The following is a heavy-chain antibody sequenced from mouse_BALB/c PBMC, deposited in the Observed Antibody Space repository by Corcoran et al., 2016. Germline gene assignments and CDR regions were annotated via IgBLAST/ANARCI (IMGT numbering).Heavy chain of an antibody. CDR2: INTYTGEP. CDR1: GYTFTNYG. J-gene: IGHJ2*01. D-gene: IGHD2-14*01. Sequence: QIQLVQSGPELKKPGETVKISCKASGYTFTNYGMNWVKQAPGKGLKWMGWINTYTGEPTYADDFKGRFAFSLETYASTAYLQINNLKNEDTATYFCARGTTSFDYWGQGTTLTVSS. CDR3: ARGTTSFDY. V-gene: IGHV9-3-1*01.